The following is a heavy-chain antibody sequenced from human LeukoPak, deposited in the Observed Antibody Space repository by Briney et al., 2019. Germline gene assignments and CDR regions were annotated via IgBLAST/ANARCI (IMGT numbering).Heavy chain of an antibody. V-gene: IGHV3-48*04. D-gene: IGHD2-2*01. CDR1: GFTFSSYS. J-gene: IGHJ4*02. CDR3: ACSSTSCYDY. CDR2: ISSSTI. Sequence: GGSLRLSCAASGFTFSSYSMNWVRQAPGKGLEWVSYISSSTIYYADSVKGRFTISRDNAKNSLYLQMNSLRAEDTAVYYCACSSTSCYDYWGQGTLVTVSS.